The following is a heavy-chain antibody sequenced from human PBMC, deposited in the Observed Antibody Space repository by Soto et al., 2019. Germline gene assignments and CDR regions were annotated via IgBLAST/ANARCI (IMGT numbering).Heavy chain of an antibody. Sequence: EVQLTESGGGLVQPGGSLRLSCAASGFTFSSYSMTWVRQAPGKGLEWVSGISDSGGNTCYADSVKGRFTISRDNSKNTLFLQMNSLRAEDTAVYFCSKWSGFGDAWGQGTLVTVSS. D-gene: IGHD3-10*01. J-gene: IGHJ5*02. V-gene: IGHV3-23*01. CDR2: ISDSGGNT. CDR1: GFTFSSYS. CDR3: SKWSGFGDA.